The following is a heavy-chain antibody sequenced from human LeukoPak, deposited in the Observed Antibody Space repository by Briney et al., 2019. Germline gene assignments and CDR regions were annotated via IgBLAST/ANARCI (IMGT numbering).Heavy chain of an antibody. D-gene: IGHD3-22*01. V-gene: IGHV3-66*01. Sequence: PGGSLRLSCAASGFTVSSNYMSWVRQAPGKGLEWVSVIYSGGSTYYADSVKGRFTISRDNSKNTLYLQMNSLRAEDTAVYYCAREVGYYDSSGYYYVFDYWGQGTLVTVSS. CDR1: GFTVSSNY. CDR3: AREVGYYDSSGYYYVFDY. CDR2: IYSGGST. J-gene: IGHJ4*02.